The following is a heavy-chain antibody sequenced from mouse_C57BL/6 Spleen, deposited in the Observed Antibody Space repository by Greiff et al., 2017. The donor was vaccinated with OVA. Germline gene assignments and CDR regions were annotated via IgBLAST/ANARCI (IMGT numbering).Heavy chain of an antibody. CDR2: ISYDGSN. CDR3: ARDTADSSGYDYAMDY. V-gene: IGHV3-6*01. D-gene: IGHD3-2*02. Sequence: ESGPGLVKPSQSLSLTCSVTGYSITSGYYWNWIRQFPGNKLEWMGYISYDGSNNYNPSLKNRISITRDTSKNQFFLKLNSVTTEDTATYYCARDTADSSGYDYAMDYWGQGTSVTVSS. CDR1: GYSITSGYY. J-gene: IGHJ4*01.